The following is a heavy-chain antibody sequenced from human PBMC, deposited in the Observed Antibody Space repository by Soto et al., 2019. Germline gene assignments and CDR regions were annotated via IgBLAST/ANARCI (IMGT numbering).Heavy chain of an antibody. Sequence: PSETLSLTCTVSVESISSSAYFWGWIRQPPGKGLEWIGEISYGGSTNYNPSLKSRVTISVDKSKNQFSLKLSSVTAADTAVYYCARVSGSYYYGMDVWGQGTTVTVSS. CDR3: ARVSGSYYYGMDV. V-gene: IGHV4-39*07. D-gene: IGHD1-26*01. CDR1: VESISSSAYF. J-gene: IGHJ6*02. CDR2: ISYGGST.